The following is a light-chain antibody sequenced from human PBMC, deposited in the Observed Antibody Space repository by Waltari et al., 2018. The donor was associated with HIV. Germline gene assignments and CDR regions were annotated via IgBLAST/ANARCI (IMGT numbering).Light chain of an antibody. Sequence: QSVLTQPPSVSAAPGQTVTISCSGSSSTLANDYVSWYQHVPGAAPKHLIYDKNKRPAGIPDRFSGSKSGTSATLDITGRQTGDEADYYCGTWDPRLSVGVFGGGTKLTVL. J-gene: IGLJ2*01. CDR2: DKN. CDR1: SSTLANDY. V-gene: IGLV1-51*01. CDR3: GTWDPRLSVGV.